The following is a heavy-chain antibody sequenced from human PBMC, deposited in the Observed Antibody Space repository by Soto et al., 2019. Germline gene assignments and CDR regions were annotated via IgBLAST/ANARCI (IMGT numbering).Heavy chain of an antibody. Sequence: SETLSLTCTVSGDSITSGGHFLTWIRQHPGKGLEWIGYIYHSGTTYYNPSLKSQVTISIDTSQNQFSLKLSSVTAADAAVYYCARDPGGTQYNWFDPWGQGTLFTVSS. CDR1: GDSITSGGHF. J-gene: IGHJ5*02. CDR3: ARDPGGTQYNWFDP. CDR2: IYHSGTT. D-gene: IGHD3-16*01. V-gene: IGHV4-31*01.